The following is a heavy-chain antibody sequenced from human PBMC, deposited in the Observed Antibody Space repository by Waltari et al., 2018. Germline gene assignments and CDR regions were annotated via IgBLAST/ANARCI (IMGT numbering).Heavy chain of an antibody. CDR2: IGYHGATT. CDR1: GFICCRYD. D-gene: IGHD6-19*01. Sequence: EVQLLQSGGGLVQPGGSMTVSLAAPGFICCRYDMSWVRPAPGKGVEWVAYIGYHGATTMYADSVVGRFTVSRDNSKSTLSLHMNDLSAADTAIYYCAKDSVHSSGWYWYYWGQGTLVTVSS. CDR3: AKDSVHSSGWYWYY. J-gene: IGHJ4*02. V-gene: IGHV3-23*01.